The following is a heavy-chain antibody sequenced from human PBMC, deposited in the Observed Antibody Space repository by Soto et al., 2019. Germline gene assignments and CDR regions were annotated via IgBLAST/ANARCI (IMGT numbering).Heavy chain of an antibody. Sequence: QVHLVQSGAEVKKPGASVKVSCKGSGYDFTTYGITWVRQAPGQGLEWMAWISAHNGNTDYAQKLQGRVTVTRDTSTSTAYMKLRSLRSDHTAVYYCARGRYGDYWGQGALVTVSS. CDR1: GYDFTTYG. CDR3: ARGRYGDY. V-gene: IGHV1-18*01. J-gene: IGHJ4*02. D-gene: IGHD1-1*01. CDR2: ISAHNGNT.